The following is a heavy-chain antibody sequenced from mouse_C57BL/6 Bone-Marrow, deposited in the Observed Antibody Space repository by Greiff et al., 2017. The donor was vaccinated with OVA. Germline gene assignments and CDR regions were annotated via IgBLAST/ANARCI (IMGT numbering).Heavy chain of an antibody. CDR1: GFNIKDDY. V-gene: IGHV14-4*01. CDR3: TPLSFDY. D-gene: IGHD6-1*01. J-gene: IGHJ2*01. Sequence: EVQLQESGAELVRPGASVKLSCTASGFNIKDDYMHWVKQRPEQGLEWIGWIDPENGDTEYASKFQGKATITADTSSNTAYLQLSSLTSEDTAVYYCTPLSFDYWGQGTTLTVSS. CDR2: IDPENGDT.